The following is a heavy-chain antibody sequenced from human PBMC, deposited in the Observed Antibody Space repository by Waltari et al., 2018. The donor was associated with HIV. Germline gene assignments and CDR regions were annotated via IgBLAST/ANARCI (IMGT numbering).Heavy chain of an antibody. D-gene: IGHD3-3*01. J-gene: IGHJ4*02. CDR3: AGGMIFGVVTGSY. Sequence: QVQLQESGPGLVKPSQTLSLTCTVHGGSISSGSYYWSWIRQPAGKGLEWIGRIYTSGSTNYNPSLKSRVTISVDTSKNQFSLKLSSVTAADTAVYYCAGGMIFGVVTGSYWGQGTLVTVSS. V-gene: IGHV4-61*02. CDR2: IYTSGST. CDR1: GGSISSGSYY.